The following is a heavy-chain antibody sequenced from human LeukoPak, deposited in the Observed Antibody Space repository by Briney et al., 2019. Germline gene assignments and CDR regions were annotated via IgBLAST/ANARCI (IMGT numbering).Heavy chain of an antibody. CDR3: ARDPYSGAYYEGYYYYYMDV. V-gene: IGHV3-53*01. CDR2: IYRGGNT. D-gene: IGHD1-26*01. Sequence: PGGSLRLSCAASGFTVSSKYMTWVRQAPGKGLEWVSVIYRGGNTYYADSVKGRFTISRDNAKNSLYLQMNSLRAEDTAVYYCARDPYSGAYYEGYYYYYMDVWGKGTTATVSS. J-gene: IGHJ6*03. CDR1: GFTVSSKY.